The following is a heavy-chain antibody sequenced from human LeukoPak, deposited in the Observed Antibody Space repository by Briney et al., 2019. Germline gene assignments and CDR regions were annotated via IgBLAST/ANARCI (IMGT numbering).Heavy chain of an antibody. Sequence: SETLSLTCTVSGGSISSYYWSWIRQPPGKGLEWIGYIYYSGSTNYNPSLKSRVTISLDTSKNQFSLKLTSVTAADTAVYYCARGRGYSGYFGYYYMDVWGKGTTVTISS. D-gene: IGHD5-12*01. CDR3: ARGRGYSGYFGYYYMDV. J-gene: IGHJ6*03. CDR2: IYYSGST. V-gene: IGHV4-59*01. CDR1: GGSISSYY.